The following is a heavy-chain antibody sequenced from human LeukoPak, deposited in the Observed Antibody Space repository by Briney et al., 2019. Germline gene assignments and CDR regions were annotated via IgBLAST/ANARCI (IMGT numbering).Heavy chain of an antibody. J-gene: IGHJ6*02. CDR2: VSCSGGSK. CDR1: GFIFSSYA. Sequence: GWLRLSCAASGFIFSSYAMSWVGQAPGTGREWGSAVSCSGGSKYYADSVKGRFTISRDNSKNTLYLRINSLRAEDTAVYYCAKGLGYCSGGSCPPYYYGMDVWGQGTTVTVSS. CDR3: AKGLGYCSGGSCPPYYYGMDV. V-gene: IGHV3-23*01. D-gene: IGHD2-15*01.